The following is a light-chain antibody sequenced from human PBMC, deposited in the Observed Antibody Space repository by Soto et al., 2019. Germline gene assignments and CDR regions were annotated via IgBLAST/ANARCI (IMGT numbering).Light chain of an antibody. V-gene: IGKV2D-29*01. CDR3: KKSIQALT. CDR1: QSLLYRAGKTY. Sequence: DIVMTQTPLSLSVAAGQPASISCKSSQSLLYRAGKTYLYWYVQKPGQPPQLLIYGLSNRFSGVPHRFSGGGSGKEFTLKISRLEAEDVGVYYCKKSIQALTFGGGTKLEIK. J-gene: IGKJ4*01. CDR2: GLS.